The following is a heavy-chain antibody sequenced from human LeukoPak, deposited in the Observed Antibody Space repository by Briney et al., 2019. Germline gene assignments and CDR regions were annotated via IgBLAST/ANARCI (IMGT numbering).Heavy chain of an antibody. CDR3: ARVGAGTTFLDY. V-gene: IGHV3-48*03. CDR1: GFTFSSYE. CDR2: ISSSGSTI. J-gene: IGHJ4*02. Sequence: GGSLRLSCAASGFTFSSYEMNWVRQAPGKGLGWVSYISSSGSTIYYADSVKGRFTISRDNAKNSLYLQMNSLRAEDTAVYYCARVGAGTTFLDYWGQGTLVTVSS. D-gene: IGHD1-1*01.